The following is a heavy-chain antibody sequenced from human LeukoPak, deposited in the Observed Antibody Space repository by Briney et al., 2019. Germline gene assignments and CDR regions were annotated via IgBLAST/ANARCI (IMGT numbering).Heavy chain of an antibody. V-gene: IGHV1-18*01. CDR2: ISAYNGNT. CDR1: GYTFTSYG. J-gene: IGHJ4*02. Sequence: GASVKVSCKTSGYTFTSYGINWVRQAPGQGLEWMGWISAYNGNTNYAQKLQGRVTMTTDTSTSTAYMELRSLRSDDTAVYYCARYGLEWLSPMYYFDYWGQGTLVTVSS. D-gene: IGHD3-3*01. CDR3: ARYGLEWLSPMYYFDY.